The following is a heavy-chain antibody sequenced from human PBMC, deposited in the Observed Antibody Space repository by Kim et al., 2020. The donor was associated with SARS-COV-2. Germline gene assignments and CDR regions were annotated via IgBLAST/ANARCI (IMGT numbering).Heavy chain of an antibody. Sequence: GGSLRLSCAASGFTFSSYWMSWVRQAPGKGLEWVANIKQDGSEKYYVDSVKGRFTISRDNAKNSLYLQMNSLRAEDTAVYYCARDGRGDYFTWRYFDLWGRGTLVTVSS. D-gene: IGHD2-21*02. CDR3: ARDGRGDYFTWRYFDL. J-gene: IGHJ2*01. CDR1: GFTFSSYW. V-gene: IGHV3-7*01. CDR2: IKQDGSEK.